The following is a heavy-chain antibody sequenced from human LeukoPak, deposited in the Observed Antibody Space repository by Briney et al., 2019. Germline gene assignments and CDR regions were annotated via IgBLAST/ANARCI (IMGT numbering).Heavy chain of an antibody. CDR3: AKAVAGTDYFDY. Sequence: GSLRLSCAASGFTFSNAWMSWVRQAPGKGLEWIGRIYTSGSTNYNPSLKSRVTMSVDTSKNQFSLKLSSVTAADTAVYYCAKAVAGTDYFDYWGQGTLVTVSS. D-gene: IGHD6-19*01. CDR1: GFTFSNAW. J-gene: IGHJ4*02. CDR2: IYTSGST. V-gene: IGHV4-4*07.